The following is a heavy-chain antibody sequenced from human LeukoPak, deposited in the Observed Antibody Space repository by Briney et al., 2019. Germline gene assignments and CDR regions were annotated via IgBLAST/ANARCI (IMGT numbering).Heavy chain of an antibody. CDR2: IWYDGSNK. D-gene: IGHD4-23*01. CDR1: GFTFSSYG. CDR3: ARECPTVVTEAPGIDY. V-gene: IGHV3-33*01. J-gene: IGHJ4*02. Sequence: GGSLRLSCAASGFTFSSYGMHWVRQAPGKGLEWVAVIWYDGSNKYYADSVKGRFTISRDNSKNTLYLQMNSLRAEDTAVYYCARECPTVVTEAPGIDYWGQGTLVTVSS.